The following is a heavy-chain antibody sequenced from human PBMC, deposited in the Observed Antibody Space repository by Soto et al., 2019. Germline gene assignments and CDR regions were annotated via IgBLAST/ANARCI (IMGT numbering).Heavy chain of an antibody. J-gene: IGHJ4*02. CDR1: VFTLSSYA. D-gene: IGHD2-15*01. V-gene: IGHV3-23*01. CDR3: ASRLGYCPG. Sequence: GWSLRLCCSASVFTLSSYAMSWVRQAPGKGLEWVSAISGSGGSTYYADSVKGRFTISRDNSKNTLYLQMNSLRAEDTAVYYCASRLGYCPGWGQGTLVTVSS. CDR2: ISGSGGST.